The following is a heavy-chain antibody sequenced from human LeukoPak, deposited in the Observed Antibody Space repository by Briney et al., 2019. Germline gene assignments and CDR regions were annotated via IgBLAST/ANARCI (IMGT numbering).Heavy chain of an antibody. CDR3: ARMGSSSGWYEFDY. Sequence: ASVKVSCKASGYTFTSYGISWVRQAPGQGLEWMGWISAYNGNTSYAQKFQGRVTMTRDTSTSTVYMELSSLRSEDTAVYYCARMGSSSGWYEFDYWGQGTLVTVSS. J-gene: IGHJ4*02. D-gene: IGHD6-19*01. CDR1: GYTFTSYG. CDR2: ISAYNGNT. V-gene: IGHV1-18*01.